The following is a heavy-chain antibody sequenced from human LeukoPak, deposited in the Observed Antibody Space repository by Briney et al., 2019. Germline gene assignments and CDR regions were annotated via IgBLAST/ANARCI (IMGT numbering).Heavy chain of an antibody. CDR3: ARDRINMLVLGHDSGLDC. CDR1: GFTFSSYD. J-gene: IGHJ4*02. D-gene: IGHD3-10*02. V-gene: IGHV3-30*03. CDR2: VSYHGGHK. Sequence: PGGSLRFSCAASGFTFSSYDMSWVRQAPGKGLEWVAVVSYHGGHKYYADSVKGRFTISRDASSDTVSLQMNSLRVEDTAVYYCARDRINMLVLGHDSGLDCWGQGTLVTVSS.